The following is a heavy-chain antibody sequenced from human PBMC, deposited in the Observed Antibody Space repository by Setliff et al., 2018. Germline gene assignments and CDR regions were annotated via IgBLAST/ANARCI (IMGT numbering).Heavy chain of an antibody. CDR3: ARGRNVAARLLDT. V-gene: IGHV4-34*01. D-gene: IGHD6-6*01. CDR1: GGSFSGYY. Sequence: PSETLSLTCAVYGGSFSGYYWSWIRQPPGKGLEWIGEINHSGSAKYRPSLGSRVTISVDTSNNQVSLTLTSVTAADTAVYYCARGRNVAARLLDTWGQGTPVTVSS. J-gene: IGHJ5*02. CDR2: INHSGSA.